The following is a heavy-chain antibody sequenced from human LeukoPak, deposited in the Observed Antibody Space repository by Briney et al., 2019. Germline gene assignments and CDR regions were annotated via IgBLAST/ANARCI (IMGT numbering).Heavy chain of an antibody. CDR1: GFTFSSYG. J-gene: IGHJ4*02. Sequence: PGGSLRLSCAASGFTFSSYGMHWVRQAPGKGLEWVAFIRYDGSNKYYADSVKGRFTISRDNSKNTLYLRMNSLRAEDTAVYYCLLGNFDYWGQGTLVTVSS. V-gene: IGHV3-30*02. CDR2: IRYDGSNK. D-gene: IGHD3-16*01. CDR3: LLGNFDY.